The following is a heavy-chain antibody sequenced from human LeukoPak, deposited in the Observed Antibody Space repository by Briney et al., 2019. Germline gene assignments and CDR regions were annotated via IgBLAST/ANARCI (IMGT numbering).Heavy chain of an antibody. V-gene: IGHV1-69*06. J-gene: IGHJ5*02. Sequence: SVKVSCKASGGTFSSYAISWVRQAPGQGLEWMGGIIPIFGTANYAQKFQGRVTITADKSTSTAYMELSSLRSEDTAVYYCARGSWQLVRVRSRFDPWGQGTLVTVSP. CDR1: GGTFSSYA. D-gene: IGHD6-6*01. CDR2: IIPIFGTA. CDR3: ARGSWQLVRVRSRFDP.